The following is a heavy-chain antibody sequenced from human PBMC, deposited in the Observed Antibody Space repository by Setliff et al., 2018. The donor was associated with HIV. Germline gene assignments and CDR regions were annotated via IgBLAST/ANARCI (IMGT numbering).Heavy chain of an antibody. J-gene: IGHJ4*02. CDR2: ISGSGYGT. CDR3: ARDR. V-gene: IGHV3-NL1*01. CDR1: GFTSTDFG. Sequence: PGGSLRLSCAASGFTSTDFGMHWVRQASGKGLEWVSGISGSGYGTFYADSVKGRFTISRDNSKSTLYLQMNGLRAEDTAVYYCARDRWGQGTLVTVSS.